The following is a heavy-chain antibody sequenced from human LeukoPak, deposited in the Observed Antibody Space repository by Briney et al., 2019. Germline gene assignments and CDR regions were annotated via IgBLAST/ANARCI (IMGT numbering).Heavy chain of an antibody. Sequence: KASETLSLTCTVSGGSISSGSYYWSWIRQPAGKGLEWIGRIYTSGSANYNPSLKSRVTISVDTSKNQFSLKLSSVTAADTAVYYCARDNKRGTFGVANDYWGQGTLVTVSS. CDR1: GGSISSGSYY. CDR3: ARDNKRGTFGVANDY. D-gene: IGHD3-3*01. CDR2: IYTSGSA. V-gene: IGHV4-61*02. J-gene: IGHJ4*02.